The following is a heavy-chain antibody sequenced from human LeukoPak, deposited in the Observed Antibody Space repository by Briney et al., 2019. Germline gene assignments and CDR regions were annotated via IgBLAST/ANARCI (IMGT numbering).Heavy chain of an antibody. J-gene: IGHJ6*03. CDR3: ARVLRTYYYGSGSPPIHGPNNYYYYYYMDV. Sequence: SETLSLACTVSGYSISSGYYWGWIRQPPGKGLYWIESIHHSGSTYYNPSLKNPVSISVDTSKNQFSLKLSSVTAADTAVYYCARVLRTYYYGSGSPPIHGPNNYYYYYYMDVWGKGTTVTVSS. CDR2: IHHSGST. V-gene: IGHV4-38-2*02. D-gene: IGHD3-10*01. CDR1: GYSISSGYY.